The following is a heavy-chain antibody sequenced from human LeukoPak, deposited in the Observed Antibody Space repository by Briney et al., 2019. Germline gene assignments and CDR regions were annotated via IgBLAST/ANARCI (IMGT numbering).Heavy chain of an antibody. Sequence: PGGSLRLSCAASGFTFSSYSMNWVRQAPGKGLEWVSYMSSSSSIIYYADSVKGRFTISRDNSKNTLYLQMNSLRAEDTAVYYCARDLRGAPLSDYYYYYGMDVWGQGTTVTVSS. J-gene: IGHJ6*02. V-gene: IGHV3-48*01. D-gene: IGHD4/OR15-4a*01. CDR2: MSSSSSII. CDR3: ARDLRGAPLSDYYYYYGMDV. CDR1: GFTFSSYS.